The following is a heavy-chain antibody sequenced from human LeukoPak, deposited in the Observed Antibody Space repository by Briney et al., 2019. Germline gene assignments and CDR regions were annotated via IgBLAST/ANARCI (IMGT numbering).Heavy chain of an antibody. D-gene: IGHD6-6*01. CDR1: GGSISSLY. Sequence: SETLSLTCSVSGGSISSLYWSWIRQPPGKGLEWIGYIYYTGSTNYNPSLQSLVTMFVDMSKNQFSLRLSSVTAADTAVYYCARHRAYSSSSPFDYWGQGTLVTVSS. V-gene: IGHV4-59*08. J-gene: IGHJ4*02. CDR3: ARHRAYSSSSPFDY. CDR2: IYYTGST.